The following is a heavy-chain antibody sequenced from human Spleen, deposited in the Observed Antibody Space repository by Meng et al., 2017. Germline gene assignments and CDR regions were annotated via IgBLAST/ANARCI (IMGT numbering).Heavy chain of an antibody. J-gene: IGHJ4*02. CDR2: INHSGST. D-gene: IGHD4-11*01. CDR3: ARGPTTMAHDFDY. CDR1: GGSFSDYY. Sequence: QGQQQQWGDGLLKPSETLSLTYVVSGGSFSDYYWSWIRQPPGKGLEWIGEINHSGSTNYNPSLESRATISVDTSQNNLSLKLSSVTAADSAVYYCARGPTTMAHDFDYWGQGTLVTVSS. V-gene: IGHV4-34*01.